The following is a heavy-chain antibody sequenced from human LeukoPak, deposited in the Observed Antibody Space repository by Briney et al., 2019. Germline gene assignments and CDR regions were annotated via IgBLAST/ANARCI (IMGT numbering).Heavy chain of an antibody. Sequence: GGSLRLSCAASEFTVSSNYMSWVRQAPGKGLEWVSVIYSGGSTYYADSVKGRFTISRHNSKNALYLQMNSLRAEDTAVYYCARESGGDQRWLQTYGMDVWGQGTTVTVSS. CDR1: EFTVSSNY. J-gene: IGHJ6*02. CDR3: ARESGGDQRWLQTYGMDV. V-gene: IGHV3-53*04. CDR2: IYSGGST. D-gene: IGHD5-24*01.